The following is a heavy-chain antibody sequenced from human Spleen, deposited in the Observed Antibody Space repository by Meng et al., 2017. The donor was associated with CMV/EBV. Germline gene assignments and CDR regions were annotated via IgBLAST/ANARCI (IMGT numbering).Heavy chain of an antibody. CDR1: GFTFSSHW. D-gene: IGHD3-16*01. Sequence: GESLKISCAASGFTFSSHWMHWVRQVPGKGLECVSYISSSGSTIYYADSVKGRFTISRDNAKTSLYLQMNNLRAEDTAVYYCARSRNTGGYYYYGMDVWGQGTTVTVSS. J-gene: IGHJ6*02. CDR3: ARSRNTGGYYYYGMDV. V-gene: IGHV3-48*04. CDR2: ISSSGSTI.